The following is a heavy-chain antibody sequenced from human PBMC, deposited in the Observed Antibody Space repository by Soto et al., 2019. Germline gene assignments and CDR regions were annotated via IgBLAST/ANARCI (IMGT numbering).Heavy chain of an antibody. CDR2: ISYDGSNK. CDR1: GFTFSSYG. CDR3: ARGYCSGGSCYYLDY. V-gene: IGHV3-30*03. J-gene: IGHJ4*02. D-gene: IGHD2-15*01. Sequence: GGSLRLSCAASGFTFSSYGMHWVRQAPGKGLEWVAVISYDGSNKYYADSVKGRFAISRDNSKNTLYLQMNSLRAEDTAVYYCARGYCSGGSCYYLDYWGQGTPVTVSS.